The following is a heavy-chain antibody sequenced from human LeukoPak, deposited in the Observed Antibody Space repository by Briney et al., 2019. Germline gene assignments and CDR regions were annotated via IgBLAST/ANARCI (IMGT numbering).Heavy chain of an antibody. CDR2: IYTSGST. CDR3: AREAVSSWYYYYYYMDV. J-gene: IGHJ6*03. CDR1: GGSISSSD. Sequence: SETLSLTCTVSGGSISSSDWSWIRQPAGKGLEWIGRIYTSGSTNYNPSLKSRVTMSVDTSKNQFSLKLSSVTAADTAVYYCAREAVSSWYYYYYYMDVWGKGTTVTISS. V-gene: IGHV4-4*07. D-gene: IGHD6-13*01.